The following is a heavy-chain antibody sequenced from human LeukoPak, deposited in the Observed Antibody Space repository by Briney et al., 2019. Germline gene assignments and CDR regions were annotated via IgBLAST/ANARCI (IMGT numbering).Heavy chain of an antibody. V-gene: IGHV3-64*01. Sequence: PGGSLRLSCAASGFTFTNYAFHWVRQAPGKGLEYVSAISVSGGSTYYANSVKGRFTISRDNSKNTLYLQMGSLRAEDMAVYYCARVSAVEGLLPDYWGQGTLVTVSS. D-gene: IGHD2-15*01. CDR3: ARVSAVEGLLPDY. CDR1: GFTFTNYA. CDR2: ISVSGGST. J-gene: IGHJ4*02.